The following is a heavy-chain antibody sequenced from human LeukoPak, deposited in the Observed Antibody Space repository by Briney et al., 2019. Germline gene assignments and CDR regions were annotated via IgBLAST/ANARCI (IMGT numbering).Heavy chain of an antibody. Sequence: SETLSLTCAVYGGSFSGYYWSWIRQPPGKGLEWIGEINHSGSTNYNPSLKSRVTIPVDTSKNQFSLKLSSATAADTAVYYCARDHPHHYYYGMDVWGQGTTVTVSS. J-gene: IGHJ6*02. V-gene: IGHV4-34*01. CDR2: INHSGST. CDR3: ARDHPHHYYYGMDV. CDR1: GGSFSGYY.